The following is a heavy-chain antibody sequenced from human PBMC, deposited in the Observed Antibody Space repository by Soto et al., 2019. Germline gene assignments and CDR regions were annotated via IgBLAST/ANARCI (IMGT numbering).Heavy chain of an antibody. CDR1: GFTFSDHL. V-gene: IGHV3-72*01. Sequence: EVHLVESGGGLVQPGGSLRLSCTASGFTFSDHLMDWVRQAPGRGLEWVGRIRNKAKSYSTDYAASVKGRFIISRDDSRNSLYLQMNSLKTEDTAVYYCVSGYCSDGSCYSSPVNYWGQGTLVTVSS. CDR2: IRNKAKSYST. J-gene: IGHJ4*02. CDR3: VSGYCSDGSCYSSPVNY. D-gene: IGHD2-15*01.